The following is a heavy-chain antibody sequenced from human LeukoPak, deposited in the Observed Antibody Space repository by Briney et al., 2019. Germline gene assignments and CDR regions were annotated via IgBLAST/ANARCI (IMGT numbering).Heavy chain of an antibody. CDR3: ARRLGSSFDY. CDR2: IYTSGST. J-gene: IGHJ4*02. CDR1: GGSISSGSYY. D-gene: IGHD6-13*01. Sequence: SETLSLTCTVSGGSISSGSYYWSWIRQPAGKGLEWIGRIYTSGSTNYNPSLKSRVTISVDTSKNQFSLKLSSVTAADTAVYYCARRLGSSFDYWGQGTLVTVSS. V-gene: IGHV4-61*02.